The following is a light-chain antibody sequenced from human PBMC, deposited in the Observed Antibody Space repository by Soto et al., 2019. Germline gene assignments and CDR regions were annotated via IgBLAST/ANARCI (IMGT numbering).Light chain of an antibody. CDR3: NSFTTSSTWA. Sequence: QSALTQPASVSGSPGQSITISCTGTSSDVGAYNYVSWYQHHPGKAPKLMIYDVSNRPSGVSNRFSGSKSGNTASLTISGLQDEEEADYCCNSFTTSSTWAFGGGTQLTVL. V-gene: IGLV2-14*03. CDR1: SSDVGAYNY. CDR2: DVS. J-gene: IGLJ3*02.